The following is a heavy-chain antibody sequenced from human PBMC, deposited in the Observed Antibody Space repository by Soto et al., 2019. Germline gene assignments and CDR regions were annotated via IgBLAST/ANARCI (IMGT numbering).Heavy chain of an antibody. CDR1: GFTVSNNY. CDR3: ARAEWGSSYTQYYYALDV. J-gene: IGHJ6*02. V-gene: IGHV3-53*03. CDR2: IYSGGST. D-gene: IGHD6-13*01. Sequence: GGSLRLSCAASGFTVSNNYISWVRQPPGKGLEWVSLIYSGGSTYYADSVKGRFTLSRDNSKNTVYLQMNSLRAEDTAVYYCARAEWGSSYTQYYYALDVWGQGTTVTVSS.